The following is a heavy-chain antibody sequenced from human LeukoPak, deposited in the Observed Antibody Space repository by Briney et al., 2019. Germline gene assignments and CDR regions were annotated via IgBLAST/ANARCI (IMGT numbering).Heavy chain of an antibody. CDR2: IYYSGST. D-gene: IGHD4-11*01. V-gene: IGHV4-31*03. CDR1: GGSISSGGYY. J-gene: IGHJ3*02. CDR3: ARDRISGAVTTTGSRAFGI. Sequence: KPSQTLSLTCTVSGGSISSGGYYWSWIRQHPGKGLEWIGYIYYSGSTYYNPSLKSRVTISVDTSKNQFSLKLSSVTAADTAVYYCARDRISGAVTTTGSRAFGIWGQGTMVTVSS.